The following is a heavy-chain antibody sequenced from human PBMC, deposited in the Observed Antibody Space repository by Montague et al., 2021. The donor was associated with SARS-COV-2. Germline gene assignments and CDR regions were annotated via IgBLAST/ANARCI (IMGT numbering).Heavy chain of an antibody. Sequence: TLSLTCAVSGGSISSGGYSWYWIRQPPGKGLEWIGYIYHSGSTYYNPSLKSRVTISLDSSKNQFSLNLTSVTAADTAVYYCARGSMVRGGKVYYGVDVWGQGTTVTVSS. CDR2: IYHSGST. CDR3: ARGSMVRGGKVYYGVDV. J-gene: IGHJ6*02. CDR1: GGSISSGGYS. D-gene: IGHD3-10*01. V-gene: IGHV4-30-2*01.